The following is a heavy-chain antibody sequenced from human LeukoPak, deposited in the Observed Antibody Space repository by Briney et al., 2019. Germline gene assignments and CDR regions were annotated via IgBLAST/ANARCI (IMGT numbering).Heavy chain of an antibody. J-gene: IGHJ6*03. D-gene: IGHD2-2*01. CDR1: GGSISSSSYY. Sequence: SETLSLTCTVSGGSISSSSYYWGWIRQPPGKGLEWIGSIYYSGSTYYNPSLKSRVTISVDTSKNQFSLKLNSVTAADTAVYYCAKEEIVVVPAGGKDPNYYHQMDVWGKGTTVTVSS. V-gene: IGHV4-39*07. CDR3: AKEEIVVVPAGGKDPNYYHQMDV. CDR2: IYYSGST.